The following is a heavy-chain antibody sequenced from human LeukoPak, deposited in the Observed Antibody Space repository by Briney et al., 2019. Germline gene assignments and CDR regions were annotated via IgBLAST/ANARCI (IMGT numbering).Heavy chain of an antibody. CDR3: ASRGYYDNSAYFRN. CDR2: IHYSGRT. Sequence: SETLSLTCTVSGASISSYYWSWIRQPPGKGLEWITYIHYSGRTHYNPSLKSRVTISVDTSKNQFSLNLTSVTAADTAVYFCASRGYYDNSAYFRNWGQGTLVTVSS. CDR1: GASISSYY. V-gene: IGHV4-59*01. J-gene: IGHJ4*02. D-gene: IGHD3-22*01.